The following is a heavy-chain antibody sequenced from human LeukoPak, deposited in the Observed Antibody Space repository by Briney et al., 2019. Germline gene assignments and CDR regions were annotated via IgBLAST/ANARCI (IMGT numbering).Heavy chain of an antibody. V-gene: IGHV4-34*01. Sequence: SETLSLTCAVYGGSFSGYYWSWIRQPPGKGLEWIGEINHSGSTNYNPSLKSRVTISVDTSKNQFSLKLSSVTAADTAVYYCARARQQLVHGAFDIWGQGTMVTVSS. CDR1: GGSFSGYY. J-gene: IGHJ3*02. CDR3: ARARQQLVHGAFDI. CDR2: INHSGST. D-gene: IGHD6-13*01.